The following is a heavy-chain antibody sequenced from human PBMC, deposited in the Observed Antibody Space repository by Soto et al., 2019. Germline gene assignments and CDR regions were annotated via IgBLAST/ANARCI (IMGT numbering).Heavy chain of an antibody. D-gene: IGHD4-17*01. CDR1: GFNLNHYA. CDR3: AKDPNGDYVGGFVF. Sequence: PGGSLRLSCAASGFNLNHYAMTWVRQAPGKGPEWVSSMSATGRTSFYADSVKGRFTISRDTSTSTLYLQMNSVRVEDTAVYYWAKDPNGDYVGGFVFGGLGTMVPVSS. V-gene: IGHV3-23*01. CDR2: MSATGRTS. J-gene: IGHJ3*01.